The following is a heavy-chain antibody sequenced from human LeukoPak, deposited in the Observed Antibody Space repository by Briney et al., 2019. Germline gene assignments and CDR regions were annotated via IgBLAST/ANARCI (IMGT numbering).Heavy chain of an antibody. Sequence: PGGSLRLSCAASGFTFSSYEMNWVRQAPGKGLEWVSSIGSSNTYIYYADSVKGRFTISRDNAKNSLYLQMNSLRAEDTAVYYCARDPLYSHYMDVWGKGTTVTVSS. CDR1: GFTFSSYE. V-gene: IGHV3-21*01. J-gene: IGHJ6*03. D-gene: IGHD3-16*02. CDR2: IGSSNTYI. CDR3: ARDPLYSHYMDV.